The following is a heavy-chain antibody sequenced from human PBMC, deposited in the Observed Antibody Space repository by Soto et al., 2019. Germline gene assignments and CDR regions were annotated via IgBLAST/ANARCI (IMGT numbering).Heavy chain of an antibody. CDR1: GFTFSSYG. V-gene: IGHV3-30*18. J-gene: IGHJ4*02. D-gene: IGHD2-15*01. Sequence: QVQLVESGGGVVQPGRSLRLSCAASGFTFSSYGMHWVRQAPGKGLEWVAVISYDGSNKYYADSVKGRFTISRDNSKNALYMQMNSLRAEDTALYYCAKDRRKVVVAAPFDYWGQGTLVTVSS. CDR2: ISYDGSNK. CDR3: AKDRRKVVVAAPFDY.